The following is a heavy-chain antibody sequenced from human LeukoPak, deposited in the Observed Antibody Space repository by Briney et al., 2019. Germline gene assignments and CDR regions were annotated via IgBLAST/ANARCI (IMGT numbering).Heavy chain of an antibody. J-gene: IGHJ4*02. CDR3: TTEATDIVVVPAAEILKVDY. CDR2: ISWNSGSI. D-gene: IGHD2-2*01. V-gene: IGHV3-9*01. CDR1: GFTLDDYA. Sequence: GGSLRLSCAASGFTLDDYAMHGVRQAPGKGLEWVSGISWNSGSIGYADSVKGRFTISRDNAKNSLYLQMNSLKTEDTAVYYCTTEATDIVVVPAAEILKVDYWGQGTLVTVSS.